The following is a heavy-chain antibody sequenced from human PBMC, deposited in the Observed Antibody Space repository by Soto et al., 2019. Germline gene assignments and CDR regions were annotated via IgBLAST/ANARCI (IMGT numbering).Heavy chain of an antibody. V-gene: IGHV1-69*13. Sequence: ASVKVSCKASGGTFSSYAISWVRQAPGQGLEWMGGIIPIFGTANYAQKFQGRVTITADESTSTAYMELSSLRSEDTAVYYCARDLRSIAAQIQYYYYYGMDVWGQGTTVTVSS. J-gene: IGHJ6*02. CDR2: IIPIFGTA. CDR1: GGTFSSYA. CDR3: ARDLRSIAAQIQYYYYYGMDV. D-gene: IGHD6-6*01.